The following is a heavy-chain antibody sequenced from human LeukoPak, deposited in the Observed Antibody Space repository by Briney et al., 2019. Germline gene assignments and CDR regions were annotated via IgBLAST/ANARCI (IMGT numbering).Heavy chain of an antibody. D-gene: IGHD5-24*01. CDR3: AQDNGYNYFDY. CDR2: IYTSGST. V-gene: IGHV4-61*02. Sequence: SQTLSLTCTVSGGSISSGSYYWSWIRQPTGKGLEWIGRIYTSGSTNYNPSLKSRVTISVDTSKNQFSLKQSSVTAADTAVYYCAQDNGYNYFDYWGQGTLVTVSS. J-gene: IGHJ4*02. CDR1: GGSISSGSYY.